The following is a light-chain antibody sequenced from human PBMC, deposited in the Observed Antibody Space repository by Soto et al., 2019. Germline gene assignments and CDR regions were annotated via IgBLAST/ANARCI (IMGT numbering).Light chain of an antibody. CDR1: QRLSSY. J-gene: IGKJ1*01. Sequence: DIQMTQSPSSLSASVGVRVTITCRASQRLSSYLNWYQQKPGKAPKHLIYAASSLQSEVPSRFSGSGSGTDFALTISSLQPEDFATYYCHESYSTPRTFGQGTKVEIK. V-gene: IGKV1-39*01. CDR3: HESYSTPRT. CDR2: AAS.